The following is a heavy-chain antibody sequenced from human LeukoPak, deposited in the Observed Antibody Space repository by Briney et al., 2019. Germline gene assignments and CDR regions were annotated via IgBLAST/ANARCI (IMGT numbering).Heavy chain of an antibody. CDR1: GGSISSYY. V-gene: IGHV4-4*07. D-gene: IGHD6-19*01. CDR2: IYTSGST. CDR3: ARDRGYSSGWYEPSWFDP. Sequence: SETLSLTCTVSGGSISSYYWSWVRQPAGKGLEWIGRIYTSGSTNYNPSLKSRVTMSVDTSKNQFSLKLSSVTAADTAVYYCARDRGYSSGWYEPSWFDPWGQGTLVTVSS. J-gene: IGHJ5*02.